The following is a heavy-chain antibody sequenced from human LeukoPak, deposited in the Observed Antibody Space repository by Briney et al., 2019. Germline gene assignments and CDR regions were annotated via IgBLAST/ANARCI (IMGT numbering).Heavy chain of an antibody. V-gene: IGHV3-30*18. D-gene: IGHD2-15*01. J-gene: IGHJ5*02. CDR3: AKRGGCSGGSCYNWFDP. Sequence: GGSLRLCCAASGFTFSSYGMHWVRQAPGKGLEWVAVISYDGSNKYYADSVKGRFTITRDNSKNTLYLQMNSLRAEDTAVYYCAKRGGCSGGSCYNWFDPWGQGTLVTVSS. CDR1: GFTFSSYG. CDR2: ISYDGSNK.